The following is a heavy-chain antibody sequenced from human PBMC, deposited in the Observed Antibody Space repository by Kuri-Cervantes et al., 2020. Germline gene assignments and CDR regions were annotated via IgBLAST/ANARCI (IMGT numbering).Heavy chain of an antibody. CDR2: INPNSDGT. CDR1: GYTFTSYY. J-gene: IGHJ4*02. D-gene: IGHD1-26*01. Sequence: ASVKVSCKASGYTFTSYYIHWVRQAPGQGLEWMGWINPNSDGTNYAQKFQGWVTITRDTSISTAYMEMRRLTSDGTAVYYCARRAAYRHRCYFDYWGQGTLVTVSS. V-gene: IGHV1-2*04. CDR3: ARRAAYRHRCYFDY.